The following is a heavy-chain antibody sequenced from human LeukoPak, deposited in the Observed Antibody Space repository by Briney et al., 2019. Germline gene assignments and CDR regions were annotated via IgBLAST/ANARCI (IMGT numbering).Heavy chain of an antibody. CDR2: IIPIFGTA. CDR1: GGTFSSYA. V-gene: IGHV1-69*05. D-gene: IGHD3-10*01. J-gene: IGHJ6*03. CDR3: ARDNYYGSRRTYYYYYMDV. Sequence: SVKVSCKASGGTFSSYAISWVRQAPGQGLEWMGGIIPIFGTANYAQKFQGRVTITTDESTRTAYMELSSLRSEDTAAYYCARDNYYGSRRTYYYYYMDVWGKGTTVTVSS.